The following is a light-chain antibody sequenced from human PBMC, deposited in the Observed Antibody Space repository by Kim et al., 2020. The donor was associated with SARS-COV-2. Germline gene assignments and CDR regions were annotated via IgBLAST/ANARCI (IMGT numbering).Light chain of an antibody. CDR2: YDS. V-gene: IGLV3-21*04. CDR3: QVWDSSSDHWV. Sequence: SYELTQPPSVSVAPGKTARITCGGNNIGSKSVHWYQQKPGQAPVLVIYYDSDRPSGIPERFSGSNSVNTATLTISRVEAGDEADYYCQVWDSSSDHWVFGGGTQLTVL. CDR1: NIGSKS. J-gene: IGLJ3*02.